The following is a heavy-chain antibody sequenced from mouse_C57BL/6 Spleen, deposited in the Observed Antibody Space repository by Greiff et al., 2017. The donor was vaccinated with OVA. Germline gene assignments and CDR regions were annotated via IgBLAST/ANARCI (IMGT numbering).Heavy chain of an antibody. CDR2: IDPSSGGT. Sequence: QVQLQQPGAELVKPGASVKLSCKASGYTFTSYWMHWVKQRPGRGLEWIGRIDPSSGGTKYNEKFKSKATLTVDKPSSTAYMQLSSLTSEDSAVYYCARSGYDYDAGFAYWGQGTLVTVSA. J-gene: IGHJ3*01. V-gene: IGHV1-72*01. CDR1: GYTFTSYW. D-gene: IGHD2-4*01. CDR3: ARSGYDYDAGFAY.